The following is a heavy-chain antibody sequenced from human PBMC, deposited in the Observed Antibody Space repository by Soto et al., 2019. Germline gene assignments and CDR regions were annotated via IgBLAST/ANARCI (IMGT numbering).Heavy chain of an antibody. CDR1: GGSISSFCYY. D-gene: IGHD3-3*01. J-gene: IGHJ4*02. CDR3: ARSRGDYHSPGAGRLVYYFDY. CDR2: IYYSGST. V-gene: IGHV4-31*03. Sequence: PSETLSLTCTVSGGSISSFCYYWSWIRQHPGKGLEWIGYIYYSGSTYYNPSLKSRVTISVDTSKNQFSLKLSSVTAADTAVYYCARSRGDYHSPGAGRLVYYFDYWGQGTLVTVSS.